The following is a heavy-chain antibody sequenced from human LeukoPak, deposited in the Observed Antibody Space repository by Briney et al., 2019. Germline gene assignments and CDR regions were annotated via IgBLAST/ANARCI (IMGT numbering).Heavy chain of an antibody. J-gene: IGHJ4*02. V-gene: IGHV4-39*07. D-gene: IGHD3-16*01. CDR3: ARDFGPYYFGSFSFDY. CDR1: GGSISSSSYY. CDR2: IYYSGST. Sequence: SETLSLTCTVSGGSISSSSYYWGWIRQPPGKGLEWIGSIYYSGSTYYNPSLKSRVTISVDTSKNQFSLKLSSVTAADTAVYYCARDFGPYYFGSFSFDYWGQGTLVTVSS.